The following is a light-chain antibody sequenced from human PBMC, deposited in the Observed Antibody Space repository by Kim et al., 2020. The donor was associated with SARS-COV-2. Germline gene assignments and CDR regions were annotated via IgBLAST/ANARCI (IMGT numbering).Light chain of an antibody. CDR1: QGIRND. CDR2: AAS. CDR3: LQDYNSPFT. J-gene: IGKJ4*01. Sequence: ASVGERVTITCRASQGIRNDLGWYQQKPGKAPKLLIYAASSLQSGVPSRFSGSGSGTDFTLTISSLQPEDFATYYCLQDYNSPFTFGGGTKVDIK. V-gene: IGKV1-6*01.